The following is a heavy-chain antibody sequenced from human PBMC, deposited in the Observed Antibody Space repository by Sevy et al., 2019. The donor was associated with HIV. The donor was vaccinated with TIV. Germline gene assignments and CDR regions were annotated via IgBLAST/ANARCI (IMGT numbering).Heavy chain of an antibody. CDR1: GYTFTNYW. D-gene: IGHD4-4*01. J-gene: IGHJ6*02. Sequence: GESLKISCTASGYTFTNYWVAWVRQMPGKGLEWMGIIYPGDSDTRDSPSFQGQVTISADKSINTAYLQWSSLKASDTAIYYCARRVPRGLHSYFGMDVWGQGTTVTVSS. CDR3: ARRVPRGLHSYFGMDV. V-gene: IGHV5-51*01. CDR2: IYPGDSDT.